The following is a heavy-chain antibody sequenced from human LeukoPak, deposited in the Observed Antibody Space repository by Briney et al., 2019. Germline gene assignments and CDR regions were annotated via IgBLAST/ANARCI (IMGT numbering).Heavy chain of an antibody. CDR2: IFPGDSDM. D-gene: IGHD2-8*01. Sequence: PGESLKISCQGSGYTFSSYWIAWVRQMPGRGLEWMGIIFPGDSDMRYSPSFQGQVTMSVDKSNNTAFLQWSSLKASDSGIYFCARHRGIVPVPSVLSYFDPWGQGTLVTVSS. CDR3: ARHRGIVPVPSVLSYFDP. J-gene: IGHJ5*02. V-gene: IGHV5-51*01. CDR1: GYTFSSYW.